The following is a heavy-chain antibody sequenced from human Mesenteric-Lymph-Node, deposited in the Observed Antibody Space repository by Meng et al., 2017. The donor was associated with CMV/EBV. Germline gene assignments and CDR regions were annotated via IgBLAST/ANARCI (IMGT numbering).Heavy chain of an antibody. J-gene: IGHJ6*02. V-gene: IGHV3-66*02. CDR2: IYSGGST. CDR1: GFTVSSNY. CDR3: ARDQITIFVHYGMDV. Sequence: GESLKISCAASGFTVSSNYMSWVRQAPGKGLEWVSVIYSGGSTYNADSVKGRFTISRDNSKNTLYLQMNSLRAEDTAVYYCARDQITIFVHYGMDVWGQGTTVTVSS. D-gene: IGHD3-3*01.